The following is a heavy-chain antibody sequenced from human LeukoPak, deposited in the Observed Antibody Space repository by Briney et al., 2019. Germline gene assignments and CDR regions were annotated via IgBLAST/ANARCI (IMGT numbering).Heavy chain of an antibody. D-gene: IGHD2-2*01. CDR1: GFTFSSYA. J-gene: IGHJ6*04. V-gene: IGHV3-30*04. CDR3: AREDIVVVPAAPRPYYYYGMDV. CDR2: ISYDGSNK. Sequence: PGGSLRLSCAASGFTFSSYAMHWVRQAPGKGLEWVAVISYDGSNKYYADSVNGRFTISRDNSKNTLYLQMNSLRAEDTAVYYCAREDIVVVPAAPRPYYYYGMDVWGKGTTVTVSS.